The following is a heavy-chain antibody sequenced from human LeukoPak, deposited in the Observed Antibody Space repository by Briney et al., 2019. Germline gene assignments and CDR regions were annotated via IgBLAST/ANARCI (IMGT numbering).Heavy chain of an antibody. Sequence: ASVKVSCKASRGTFSSYAISWVRQAPGQGLEWMGGIIPIFGTANYAQKFQGRVTITADKSTSTAYMELSSLRSEDTAVYYCARDRGEYYYYGSGSYLAPFDYWGQGTLATVSS. CDR2: IIPIFGTA. CDR3: ARDRGEYYYYGSGSYLAPFDY. J-gene: IGHJ4*02. V-gene: IGHV1-69*06. D-gene: IGHD3-10*01. CDR1: RGTFSSYA.